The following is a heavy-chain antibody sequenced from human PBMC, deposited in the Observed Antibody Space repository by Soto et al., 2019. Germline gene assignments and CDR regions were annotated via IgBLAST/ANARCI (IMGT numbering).Heavy chain of an antibody. J-gene: IGHJ3*02. CDR2: ISGSGGNT. V-gene: IGHV3-23*01. CDR1: GFTFSNYA. Sequence: GGSLRLSCAASGFTFSNYAMSWVRQAPGKGLEWVSGISGSGGNTNYADSVKGRFTISRDNSKNTLYLQMNSLRAEDTAVYYCAKGWEPQNEADAFDIWGQGTMVTVSS. CDR3: AKGWEPQNEADAFDI. D-gene: IGHD1-26*01.